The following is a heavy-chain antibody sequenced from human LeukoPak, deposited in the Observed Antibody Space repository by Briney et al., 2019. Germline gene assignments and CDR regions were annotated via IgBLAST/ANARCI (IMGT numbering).Heavy chain of an antibody. CDR1: GFTFSSYE. CDR2: ISSSGSTI. CDR3: ARSNFLYYFDY. V-gene: IGHV3-48*03. J-gene: IGHJ4*02. Sequence: GGSLRLSCAASGFTFSSYEMNWVRQAPGKGLEWVSYISSSGSTIYYADSVKGRFTISRDNAKNSLYLQMNSLRAEDTAVYYCARSNFLYYFDYWGQGTLVTVSS. D-gene: IGHD4/OR15-4a*01.